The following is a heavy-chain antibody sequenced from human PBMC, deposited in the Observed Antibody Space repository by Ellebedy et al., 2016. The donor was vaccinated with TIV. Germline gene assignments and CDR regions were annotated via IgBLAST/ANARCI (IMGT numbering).Heavy chain of an antibody. Sequence: SETLSLXCAFYGASFSDYYWTWIRQPPGKGLEWIGEISPSGSTNYNPSLKSRVTISVDTSKNQFSLKLTSVTAADTAVYYCARGYYDFSPYYYYMDVWGKGTPVTVSS. CDR1: GASFSDYY. D-gene: IGHD3-3*01. CDR2: ISPSGST. CDR3: ARGYYDFSPYYYYMDV. J-gene: IGHJ6*03. V-gene: IGHV4-34*01.